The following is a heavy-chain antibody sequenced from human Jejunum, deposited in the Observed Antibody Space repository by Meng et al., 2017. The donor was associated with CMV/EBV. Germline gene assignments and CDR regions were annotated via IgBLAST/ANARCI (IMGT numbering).Heavy chain of an antibody. Sequence: EGQRVESGGGLVRPGGSLRLSCAASGFTFSSYWIHWVRQAPGKGLVWVSRINTDGSTINYADSVKGRFTISRDDAKNTLYLQMNSLTAEDTAVYYCARAGSYRFDYWGHGTLVTVSS. V-gene: IGHV3-74*01. CDR1: GFTFSSYW. CDR2: INTDGSTI. J-gene: IGHJ4*01. D-gene: IGHD3-10*01. CDR3: ARAGSYRFDY.